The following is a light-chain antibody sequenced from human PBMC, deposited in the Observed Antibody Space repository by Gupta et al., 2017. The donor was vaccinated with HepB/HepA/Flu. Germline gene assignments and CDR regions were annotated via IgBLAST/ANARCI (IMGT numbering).Light chain of an antibody. CDR2: GAS. Sequence: IVLTQSPGTLSLSPGEGATLFCRASQSIRNNFLGWYQQKPGQAPRLLIYGASIRASGIPDRFSGSGSGTDFTLTISRLEPEDSAVYYCLHDGNIFYSFGPGTXVDIK. V-gene: IGKV3-20*01. J-gene: IGKJ3*01. CDR1: QSIRNNF. CDR3: LHDGNIFYS.